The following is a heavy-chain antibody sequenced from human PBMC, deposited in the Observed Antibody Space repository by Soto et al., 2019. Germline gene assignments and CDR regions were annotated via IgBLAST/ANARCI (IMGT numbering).Heavy chain of an antibody. D-gene: IGHD4-17*01. J-gene: IGHJ4*02. V-gene: IGHV5-51*01. CDR2: IYPGDSDT. Sequence: PGASLKISCKGSGYSFTNYWIGLVRQMPGKGLEWMGIIYPGDSDTRYSPSFQGQVTISADKSISTVYLQWSSLKASDTAMYYCGRPGYGELKYFDYWGQGTLVTVSS. CDR3: GRPGYGELKYFDY. CDR1: GYSFTNYW.